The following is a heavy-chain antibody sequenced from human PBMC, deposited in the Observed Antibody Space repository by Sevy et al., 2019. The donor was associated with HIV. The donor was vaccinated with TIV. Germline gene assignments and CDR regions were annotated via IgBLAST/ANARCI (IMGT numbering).Heavy chain of an antibody. CDR2: IYYSGSS. V-gene: IGHV4-39*01. J-gene: IGHJ5*02. CDR1: GGSISSSSYY. Sequence: SETLSLTCTVSGGSISSSSYYWGWIRQPPGKGLEWIGNIYYSGSSYYNPSLNSRVTISVVTSKNQFSLKLTSVTAADTAAYYCAGFEYGDYTNLFDPWGQGTLVTVSS. D-gene: IGHD4-17*01. CDR3: AGFEYGDYTNLFDP.